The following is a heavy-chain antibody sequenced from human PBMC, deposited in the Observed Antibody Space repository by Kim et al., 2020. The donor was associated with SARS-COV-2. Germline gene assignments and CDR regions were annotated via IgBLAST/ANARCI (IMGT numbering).Heavy chain of an antibody. D-gene: IGHD3-22*01. CDR2: IYWDDDK. Sequence: SGPTLVNPTQTLTLTCTFSGFSLSTSGVGVGWIRQPPGKALEWLALIYWDDDKRYSPSLKSRLTITKDTSKNQVVLTMTNMDPVDTATYYCAHSRIRRANMRVVADISFDYWGQGTLVTVSS. J-gene: IGHJ4*02. V-gene: IGHV2-5*02. CDR3: AHSRIRRANMRVVADISFDY. CDR1: GFSLSTSGVG.